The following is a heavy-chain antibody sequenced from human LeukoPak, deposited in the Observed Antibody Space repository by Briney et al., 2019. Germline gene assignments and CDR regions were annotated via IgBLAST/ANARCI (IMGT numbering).Heavy chain of an antibody. CDR1: GYPFDNFG. D-gene: IGHD6-25*01. J-gene: IGHJ3*02. CDR2: ISAYNGNT. CDR3: ARDKRYALDI. Sequence: ASVKVSCKASGYPFDNFGLTWVRQAPGQGLEWMGWISAYNGNTNYAQKLQGRVTMTTDTSTSTAYMELRSLRSDDTAVYYCARDKRYALDIWGQGTMVTVSS. V-gene: IGHV1-18*01.